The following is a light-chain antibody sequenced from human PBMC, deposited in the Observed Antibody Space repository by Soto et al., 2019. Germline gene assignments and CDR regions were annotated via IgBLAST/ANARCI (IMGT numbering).Light chain of an antibody. CDR2: GDS. CDR3: HSYDSTLDAGYV. Sequence: QSVLTQPPSVSGAPGQRVTISCTGTGFNIGAGYDVHWYQHRPGTAPKLLVFGDSHRPSGVPDRFSSSKSGTSASLAITGLQAEDEGAYYCHSYDSTLDAGYVFGTGTKVTVL. J-gene: IGLJ1*01. V-gene: IGLV1-40*01. CDR1: GFNIGAGYD.